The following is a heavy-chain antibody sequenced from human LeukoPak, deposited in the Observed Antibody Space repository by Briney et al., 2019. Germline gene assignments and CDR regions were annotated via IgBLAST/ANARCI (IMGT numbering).Heavy chain of an antibody. CDR2: INHSGST. CDR3: ALGYCSGGSCQHSYYFDY. Sequence: SETLSLTCAVYGGSFSGYYWSWIRQPPGKGLEWIGEINHSGSTNHNPSLKSRVTISVDTSKNQFSLKLSSVTAADTAVYYCALGYCSGGSCQHSYYFDYWGQGTLDTVSS. J-gene: IGHJ4*02. D-gene: IGHD2-15*01. CDR1: GGSFSGYY. V-gene: IGHV4-34*01.